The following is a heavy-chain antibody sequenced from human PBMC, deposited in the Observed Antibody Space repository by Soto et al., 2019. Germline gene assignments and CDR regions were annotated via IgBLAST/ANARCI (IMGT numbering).Heavy chain of an antibody. D-gene: IGHD5-12*01. CDR3: AKDRANGGYDIRDYYYYGMDV. J-gene: IGHJ6*02. CDR1: GFTFSSYG. Sequence: GGSLRLSCAASGFTFSSYGMHWVRQAPGRGLGWVAVISYDGSNKYYADSVKGRFTISRDNSKNTLYLQMNSLRAEDTAVYYCAKDRANGGYDIRDYYYYGMDVWGQGTTVTVSS. CDR2: ISYDGSNK. V-gene: IGHV3-30*18.